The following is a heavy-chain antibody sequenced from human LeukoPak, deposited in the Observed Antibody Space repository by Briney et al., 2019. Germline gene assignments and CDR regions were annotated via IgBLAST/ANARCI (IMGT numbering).Heavy chain of an antibody. CDR1: GGTFSSYA. D-gene: IGHD5-12*01. J-gene: IGHJ4*02. CDR2: IIPILGIA. V-gene: IGHV1-69*04. Sequence: SVKASCKSSGGTFSSYAISWVRQAPGQGLEWMGRIIPILGIAKYAQKFHGRVTITADKSTSTVYMELSSLRSEDTAVYYCARDGSGYDYSSYWGQGTLVTVSS. CDR3: ARDGSGYDYSSY.